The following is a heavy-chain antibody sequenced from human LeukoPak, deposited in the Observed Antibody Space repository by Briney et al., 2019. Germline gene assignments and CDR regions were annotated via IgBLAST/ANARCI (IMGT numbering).Heavy chain of an antibody. D-gene: IGHD6-6*01. CDR3: ASQYIFDY. J-gene: IGHJ4*02. V-gene: IGHV3-74*01. CDR1: GFTFSNYW. CDR2: IYSDGSSA. Sequence: GGSLRLSCAASGFTFSNYWMHWVRQAPGKGLEWVARIYSDGSSANYADSVKGRFTIPRDNAKNTLYLQMNSLTADDTAVYYCASQYIFDYWGQGTLVTVSS.